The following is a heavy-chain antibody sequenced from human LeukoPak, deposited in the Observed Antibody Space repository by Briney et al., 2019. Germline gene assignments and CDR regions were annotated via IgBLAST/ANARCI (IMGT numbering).Heavy chain of an antibody. V-gene: IGHV5-51*01. CDR2: IYPGDSDT. D-gene: IGHD3-3*01. Sequence: GESLKISCKGSGYSFTSYWIGWVRQMPGKGLEWMGIIYPGDSDTRYSPSFQGQVTISADKSISTAYLQWSSLKASDTAMYYCARGDNYDFWSGYTNWFDPWGQGTLVTVSS. CDR1: GYSFTSYW. CDR3: ARGDNYDFWSGYTNWFDP. J-gene: IGHJ5*02.